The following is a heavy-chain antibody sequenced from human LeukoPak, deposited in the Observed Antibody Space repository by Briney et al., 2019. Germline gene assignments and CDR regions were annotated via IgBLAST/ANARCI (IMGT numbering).Heavy chain of an antibody. Sequence: GSSVKVSCKASGGTFSSYAISWVRQAPGQGLEWMGGIIPIFGTANYAQKFQGRVTITAHESTSTAYMELSSLRSEDTAVYYCAREKMGDYVLVDYWGQGTLVTVPS. CDR1: GGTFSSYA. J-gene: IGHJ4*02. CDR3: AREKMGDYVLVDY. V-gene: IGHV1-69*13. CDR2: IIPIFGTA. D-gene: IGHD4-17*01.